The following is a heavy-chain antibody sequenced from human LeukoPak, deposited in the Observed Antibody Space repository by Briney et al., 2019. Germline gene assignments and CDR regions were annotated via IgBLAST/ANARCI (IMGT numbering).Heavy chain of an antibody. CDR1: GFTFSSYS. J-gene: IGHJ4*02. CDR3: ASDFTRYDFWSGEFASY. V-gene: IGHV3-21*01. CDR2: ISSSSSYI. Sequence: KPGGSLRLSCAASGFTFSSYSMNWVRQAPGKGREWVSSISSSSSYIYYADSVKGRFTISRDNAKNSLYLQMNSLRAEDTAVYYCASDFTRYDFWSGEFASYWGQGTLVTVSS. D-gene: IGHD3-3*01.